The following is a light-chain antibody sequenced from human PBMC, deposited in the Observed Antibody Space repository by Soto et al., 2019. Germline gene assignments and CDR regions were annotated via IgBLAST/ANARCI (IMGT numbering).Light chain of an antibody. Sequence: EIVMTQSPSTLSVSPGERATLSCRASQSVSSNLAWYQQKPGQAPRLLIYGASTRATGIPARFSGSGSGTDFTLTISRLETEDFAVFYCQQYGTSEIIFGQRTRLEI. CDR1: QSVSSN. CDR3: QQYGTSEII. J-gene: IGKJ5*01. CDR2: GAS. V-gene: IGKV3-15*01.